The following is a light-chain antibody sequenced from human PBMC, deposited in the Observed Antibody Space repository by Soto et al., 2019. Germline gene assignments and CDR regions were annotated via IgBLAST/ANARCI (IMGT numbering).Light chain of an antibody. CDR3: QQYDDYPIT. J-gene: IGKJ5*01. Sequence: DIQMTQSPSSLSASVADRVTLTCQANQDIRNYLNWYQQKPGKAPKLLIYDASSLETGVPPRFSGSGSGTYFTFTISSLQPEDIATYYCQQYDDYPITFGQGTRLEIK. CDR2: DAS. CDR1: QDIRNY. V-gene: IGKV1-33*01.